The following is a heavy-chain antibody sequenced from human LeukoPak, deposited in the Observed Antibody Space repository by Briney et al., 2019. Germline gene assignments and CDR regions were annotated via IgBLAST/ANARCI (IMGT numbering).Heavy chain of an antibody. D-gene: IGHD2-15*01. CDR2: IHSSGNS. CDR3: EKDSHLDV. V-gene: IGHV4-39*01. CDR1: GGSISGTDLS. Sequence: SETLSLTCTVSGGSISGTDLSWGWIRQLPWKGLEWIGNIHSSGNSFCNPSLKSRVTISVDTSKNQFPLKLSSVTAADTAVYYCEKDSHLDVWGHGTTVTVSS. J-gene: IGHJ6*02.